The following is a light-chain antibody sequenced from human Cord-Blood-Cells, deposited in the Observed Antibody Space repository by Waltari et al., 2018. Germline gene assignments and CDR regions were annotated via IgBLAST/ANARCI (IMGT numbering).Light chain of an antibody. J-gene: IGKJ1*01. CDR1: KSVLYSSNNKNY. CDR2: WVS. Sequence: DIVMTQSPESLAESMGERDTINCKSSKSVLYSSNNKNYLAWYQQKPGQPPKLLIYWVSTRESWVPDRFSGSGSGTYFTLTISSLQAEDVAVYYCQQYYSTPPTFGQGTKVEIK. CDR3: QQYYSTPPT. V-gene: IGKV4-1*01.